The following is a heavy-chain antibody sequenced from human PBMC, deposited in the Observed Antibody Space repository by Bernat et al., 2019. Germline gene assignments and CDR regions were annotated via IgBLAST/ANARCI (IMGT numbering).Heavy chain of an antibody. Sequence: QLQLQESGPGLVKPSETLSLTCTVSGGSISSSSYYWGWIRQPPGKGLEWIGSLYYSGSTYYNPSLKSRVTISVDTSKNQFSLKLSSVTAADTAVYYCARHRAAGEQQLDYYYYYGMDVWGQGTTVTVSS. V-gene: IGHV4-39*01. J-gene: IGHJ6*02. CDR1: GGSISSSSYY. D-gene: IGHD6-13*01. CDR2: LYYSGST. CDR3: ARHRAAGEQQLDYYYYYGMDV.